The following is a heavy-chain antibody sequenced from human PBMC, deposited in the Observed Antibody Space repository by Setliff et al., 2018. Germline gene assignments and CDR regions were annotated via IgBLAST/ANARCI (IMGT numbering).Heavy chain of an antibody. CDR1: GGSISSSIYY. D-gene: IGHD6-6*01. J-gene: IGHJ6*02. CDR2: IYYSGST. Sequence: KPSETLSLTCTVSGGSISSSIYYCGWIRQPPGKGLEWLGSIYYSGSTYYNPSLKSRVTISVDTSKNQFSLKLSSVTAADTAVYYCARVSQLVVLSLYYYYGMDVWGQGTTVTVSS. CDR3: ARVSQLVVLSLYYYYGMDV. V-gene: IGHV4-39*07.